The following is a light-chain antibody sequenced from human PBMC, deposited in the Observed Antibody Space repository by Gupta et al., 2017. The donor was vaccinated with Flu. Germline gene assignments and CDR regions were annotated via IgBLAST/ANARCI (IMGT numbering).Light chain of an antibody. Sequence: QSVLTQPPSASAAPGPMVTISCSGSSSNIWKNNVSWYQQLPGTAPKLLMYENNQRPSGSPDRCSGSKSGTSAALVITGLQRGDEDAYYCGTWDSGRGGAYVFGTATKVTVL. J-gene: IGLJ1*01. V-gene: IGLV1-51*02. CDR2: ENN. CDR1: SSNIWKNN. CDR3: GTWDSGRGGAYV.